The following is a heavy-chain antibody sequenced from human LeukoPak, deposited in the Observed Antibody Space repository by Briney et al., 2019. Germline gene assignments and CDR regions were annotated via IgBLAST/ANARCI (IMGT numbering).Heavy chain of an antibody. CDR1: GYSISSGYY. Sequence: SETLSLTCAVSGYSISSGYYWGWIRQPPGKGLEWIGSIYHGGSTYYNPSLKSRVTISVDTSKNQFSLKLSSVTAADTAVYYCARHRRGVHTYYDILTGYSTHDYWGQGTLVTVSS. V-gene: IGHV4-38-2*01. J-gene: IGHJ4*02. CDR2: IYHGGST. D-gene: IGHD3-9*01. CDR3: ARHRRGVHTYYDILTGYSTHDY.